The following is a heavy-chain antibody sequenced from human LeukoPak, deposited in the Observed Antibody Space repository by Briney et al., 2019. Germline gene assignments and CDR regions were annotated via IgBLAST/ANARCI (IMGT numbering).Heavy chain of an antibody. CDR1: GYTFTGYY. J-gene: IGHJ6*02. CDR2: INPNSGGT. CDR3: ARISGWGVYYYGMDV. V-gene: IGHV1-2*02. D-gene: IGHD6-19*01. Sequence: RASVKVSCKASGYTFTGYYMHWVRQAPGQGLEWMGWINPNSGGTNYAQKFQGRVTMTRDTSISTAYMELSRLRSDDTAVYYCARISGWGVYYYGMDVWGQGTTVTVSS.